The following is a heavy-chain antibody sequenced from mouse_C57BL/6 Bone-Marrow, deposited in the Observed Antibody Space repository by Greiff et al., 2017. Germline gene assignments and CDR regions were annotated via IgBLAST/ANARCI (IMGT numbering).Heavy chain of an antibody. Sequence: VQLQQSGAELVRPGASVKLSCTASGFNIKDDYMHWVKQRPEQGLEWIGWIDPENGDTEYASKFQGKATITADTSSNTAYLQLSSLTSEDTAVYYCTPVVATRGPWFAYGGQGTLVTVSA. J-gene: IGHJ3*01. CDR1: GFNIKDDY. CDR2: IDPENGDT. V-gene: IGHV14-4*01. CDR3: TPVVATRGPWFAY. D-gene: IGHD1-1*01.